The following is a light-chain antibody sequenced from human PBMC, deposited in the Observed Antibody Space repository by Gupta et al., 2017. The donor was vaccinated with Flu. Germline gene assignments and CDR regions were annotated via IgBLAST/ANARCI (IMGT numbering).Light chain of an antibody. CDR1: QSISNW. Sequence: DIQMTQSPSTLSASVGDRVTITCRASQSISNWVAWYQQKPGKAPKVLIYKASSLKSGVPSRFSGSGSGTEFTLTISSLQPDDFATYYCQHGDYYSNPFGQGTKLDIK. J-gene: IGKJ2*01. CDR2: KAS. V-gene: IGKV1-5*03. CDR3: QHGDYYSNP.